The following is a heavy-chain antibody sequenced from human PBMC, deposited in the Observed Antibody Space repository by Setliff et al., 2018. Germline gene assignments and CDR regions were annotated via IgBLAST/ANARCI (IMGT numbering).Heavy chain of an antibody. D-gene: IGHD1-7*01. J-gene: IGHJ4*02. Sequence: PGGSLRLSCAASGFTFSNYAMNWVRQAPGKGLEWVSVISDSGGTTYYADSVKGRFTISRDNSKNTLYPQMNSLRAEDTAVYYCAKKLPGVRYFDYCGQGTLVTVSS. CDR1: GFTFSNYA. V-gene: IGHV3-23*01. CDR3: AKKLPGVRYFDY. CDR2: ISDSGGTT.